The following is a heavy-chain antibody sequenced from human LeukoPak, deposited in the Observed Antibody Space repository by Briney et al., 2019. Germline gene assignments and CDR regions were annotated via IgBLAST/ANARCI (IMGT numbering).Heavy chain of an antibody. D-gene: IGHD6-13*01. Sequence: PSETLSLTCAVYGGSFSGYYWSWIRQPPGKGLEWIGEINHSGSTNYNPSLKSRVTISVDTSKNQFSLKLSSVTAADTAVYYCATLTGYSSTSDDYWGQGTLVTVSS. V-gene: IGHV4-34*01. CDR3: ATLTGYSSTSDDY. CDR2: INHSGST. J-gene: IGHJ4*02. CDR1: GGSFSGYY.